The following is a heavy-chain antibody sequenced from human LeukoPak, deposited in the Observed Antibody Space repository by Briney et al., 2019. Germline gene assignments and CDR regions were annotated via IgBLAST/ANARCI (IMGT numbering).Heavy chain of an antibody. CDR2: IRYDGSNK. J-gene: IGHJ4*02. Sequence: GGSLRLSCAASGFSFSSYGMHWVRQAPGKGLEWVAFIRYDGSNKYYADSVKGRFTISRDNSKNTLYLQMNSLRAEDTAVYYCAKNHGDYWYYFDYWGQGTLVTVSS. CDR3: AKNHGDYWYYFDY. V-gene: IGHV3-30*02. D-gene: IGHD4-17*01. CDR1: GFSFSSYG.